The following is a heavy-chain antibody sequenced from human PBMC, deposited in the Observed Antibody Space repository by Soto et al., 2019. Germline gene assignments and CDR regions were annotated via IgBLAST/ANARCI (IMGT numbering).Heavy chain of an antibody. D-gene: IGHD5-18*01. Sequence: SETLSLTCTVSGGSISSSSYYWGWIRQPPGKGLEWIGSIYYSGSTYYNPSLKSRVTISVDTSKNQFSLKLSSVTAADTAVYYCARLADTAMVTPAFDIWGQGTMVTVSS. V-gene: IGHV4-39*01. J-gene: IGHJ3*02. CDR1: GGSISSSSYY. CDR3: ARLADTAMVTPAFDI. CDR2: IYYSGST.